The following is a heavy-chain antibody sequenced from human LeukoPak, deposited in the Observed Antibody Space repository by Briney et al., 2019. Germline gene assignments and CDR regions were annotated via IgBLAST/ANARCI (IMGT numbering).Heavy chain of an antibody. D-gene: IGHD2/OR15-2a*01. CDR1: GFTFDDYA. CDR2: ISWNSGNI. Sequence: PGGSLRLSCAGSGFTFDDYAMHWVRQTPGKGLEWDSGISWNSGNIAYADFVGGRFTISRDNAKNSLSLQMNSLSDEDTAVYYCAKDAYGGATFFYYMDVWGKGTTVTVSS. CDR3: AKDAYGGATFFYYMDV. V-gene: IGHV3-9*01. J-gene: IGHJ6*03.